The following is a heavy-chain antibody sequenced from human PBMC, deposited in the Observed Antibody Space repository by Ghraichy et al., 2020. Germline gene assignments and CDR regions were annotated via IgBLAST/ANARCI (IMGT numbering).Heavy chain of an antibody. D-gene: IGHD3-16*01. Sequence: LSLTCSVSGGSIGVYYWNWIRQPPGEGLEWIGFVYYSGSTTYNPSLKSRVTISVDTSKNQFSLKLRSVTAADTAMYYCARVENRDAWGYFDYWGQGSLVTVSS. CDR3: ARVENRDAWGYFDY. V-gene: IGHV4-59*01. CDR1: GGSIGVYY. J-gene: IGHJ4*02. CDR2: VYYSGST.